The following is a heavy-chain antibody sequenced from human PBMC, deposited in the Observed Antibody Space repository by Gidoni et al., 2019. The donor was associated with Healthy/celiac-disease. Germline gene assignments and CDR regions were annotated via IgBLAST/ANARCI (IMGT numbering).Heavy chain of an antibody. CDR2: IYNSGST. J-gene: IGHJ4*02. Sequence: QVQLQESGPGLVKPSGTLALTCAVSGGAISSSNWWSWVRQPPGKGLEWIGEIYNSGSTNYNPSLKSRVTISVDKSKNQFSLKLSSVTAADTAVYYCAGQGELRNRELFDYWGQGTLVTVSS. CDR3: AGQGELRNRELFDY. CDR1: GGAISSSNW. V-gene: IGHV4-4*02. D-gene: IGHD1-7*01.